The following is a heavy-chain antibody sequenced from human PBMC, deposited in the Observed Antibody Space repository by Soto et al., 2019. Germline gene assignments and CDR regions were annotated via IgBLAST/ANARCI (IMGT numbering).Heavy chain of an antibody. Sequence: SETLSLTCAVYGGSFSGYYWSWIRQPPGKGLEWIGEINHSGSTNYNPSLKSRVTISVDTSKNQFSLKLSSVTAADTAVYYCASPGGYGHYYGSGSAMGYWGQGTLVTVSS. J-gene: IGHJ4*02. CDR2: INHSGST. V-gene: IGHV4-34*01. D-gene: IGHD3-10*01. CDR1: GGSFSGYY. CDR3: ASPGGYGHYYGSGSAMGY.